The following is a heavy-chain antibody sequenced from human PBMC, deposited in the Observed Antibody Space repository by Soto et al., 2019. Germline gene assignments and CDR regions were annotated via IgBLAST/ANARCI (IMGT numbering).Heavy chain of an antibody. Sequence: EVQLLESGGGLVQPGGSLRLSCAASGFTFSSYAMSWVRQAPGKGLEWVSAISGSGGSTYYADSVKGRFTTSRDNSKNTLYLQMNSLRAEDTAVYYCAKDLRGPELPHDYWGQGTLVTVSS. D-gene: IGHD1-26*01. V-gene: IGHV3-23*01. J-gene: IGHJ4*02. CDR3: AKDLRGPELPHDY. CDR1: GFTFSSYA. CDR2: ISGSGGST.